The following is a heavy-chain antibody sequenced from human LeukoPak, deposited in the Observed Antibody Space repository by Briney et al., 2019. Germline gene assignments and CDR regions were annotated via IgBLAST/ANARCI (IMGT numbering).Heavy chain of an antibody. Sequence: QPSETLSLTCAVYGGSFSGYYWSWIRQPPGKGLEWIGEINHSGSTNYNPSLKSRVTISVDTSKNQFSLKLSSVTAADTAVYYCARRIRGYCSSTSCPVGGFDYWGQGTLVTVSS. V-gene: IGHV4-34*01. CDR3: ARRIRGYCSSTSCPVGGFDY. CDR2: INHSGST. D-gene: IGHD2-2*01. CDR1: GGSFSGYY. J-gene: IGHJ4*02.